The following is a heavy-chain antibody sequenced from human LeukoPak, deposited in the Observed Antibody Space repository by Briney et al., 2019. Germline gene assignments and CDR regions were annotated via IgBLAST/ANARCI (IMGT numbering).Heavy chain of an antibody. Sequence: PGGSLRLSCAASGFAFSSYWMHWVRQAPGKGLVWVSRIKSDGSSTNYADSVKGRFTISRDNAKNTLFLQMNSLRAEDTAVYYCVSGYFYDGPFDDWGQGTLVTVSS. D-gene: IGHD3-22*01. J-gene: IGHJ4*02. CDR2: IKSDGSST. CDR1: GFAFSSYW. CDR3: VSGYFYDGPFDD. V-gene: IGHV3-74*01.